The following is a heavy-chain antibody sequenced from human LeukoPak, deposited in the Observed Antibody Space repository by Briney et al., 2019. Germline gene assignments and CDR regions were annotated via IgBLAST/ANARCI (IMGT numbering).Heavy chain of an antibody. CDR3: ASRGYGDGFDY. V-gene: IGHV1-46*01. CDR1: GYSFTNYY. J-gene: IGHJ4*02. Sequence: ASVKVSCKASGYSFTNYYIHWVRQAPGQGLEWMGRINPSGGGTSYAQKFQGRVTMTRDMSTSTVYMELSSLRSEDTAVYYCASRGYGDGFDYWGQGTLVTVSS. D-gene: IGHD4-17*01. CDR2: INPSGGGT.